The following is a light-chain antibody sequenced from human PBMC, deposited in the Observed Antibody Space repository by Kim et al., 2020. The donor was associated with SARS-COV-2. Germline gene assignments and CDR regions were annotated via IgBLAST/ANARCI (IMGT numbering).Light chain of an antibody. CDR3: NSRDSNDNVV. CDR1: NLRSYY. CDR2: GKN. J-gene: IGLJ2*01. Sequence: SSELTQDPAVSVALGQTVRITCQGDNLRSYYATWYQQKPGQAPIVVIYGKNNRPSGIPDRFSGSSSVNTASLTITGTQAGDEADYYCNSRDSNDNVVFGGGTQLTVL. V-gene: IGLV3-19*01.